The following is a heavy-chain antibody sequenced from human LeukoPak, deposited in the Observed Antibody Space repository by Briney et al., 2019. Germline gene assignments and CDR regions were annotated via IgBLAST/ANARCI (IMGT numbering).Heavy chain of an antibody. D-gene: IGHD6-6*01. CDR2: ISSSSYI. CDR3: AREKPFARSSFDY. V-gene: IGHV3-21*01. Sequence: GGSLRLSCAASGFTFSNYNMNWVRQAPGKGLEWVSSISSSSYITYADSVKGRFTISRDNAKNSLYLQMHSLRAEDTAVYYCAREKPFARSSFDYWGQGTLVTVSS. J-gene: IGHJ4*02. CDR1: GFTFSNYN.